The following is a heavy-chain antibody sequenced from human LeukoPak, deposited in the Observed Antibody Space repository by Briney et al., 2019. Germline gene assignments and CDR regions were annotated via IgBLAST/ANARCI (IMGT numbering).Heavy chain of an antibody. V-gene: IGHV3-30-3*01. Sequence: GGSLRLSCAASGFTFSSYAMHWVRQAPGKGLEWVAVISYDGSNKYYADSVKGRFTISRDNSKNTLYLQMNSLRAEDTAVYYCARDPTEMELDYWGQGTLVTVSS. CDR3: ARDPTEMELDY. D-gene: IGHD5-24*01. CDR1: GFTFSSYA. CDR2: ISYDGSNK. J-gene: IGHJ4*02.